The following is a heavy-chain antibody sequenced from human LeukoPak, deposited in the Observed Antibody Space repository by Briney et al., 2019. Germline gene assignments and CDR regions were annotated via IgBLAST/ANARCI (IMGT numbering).Heavy chain of an antibody. CDR3: AGRGSGYYYGMNV. J-gene: IGHJ6*02. CDR1: GGTFISYA. D-gene: IGHD3-10*01. Sequence: SCKASGGTFISYAISWVRQAPGKGLEWVSIISVGGDTFYAGSVKGRFTISRDTSKNTLYLQMNSLRAEDTAVYYCAGRGSGYYYGMNVWGQGTTVTVSS. CDR2: ISVGGDT. V-gene: IGHV3-66*01.